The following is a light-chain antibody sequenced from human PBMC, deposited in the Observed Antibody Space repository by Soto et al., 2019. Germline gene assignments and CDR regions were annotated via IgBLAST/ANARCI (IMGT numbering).Light chain of an antibody. CDR3: QQTYSTLSIT. CDR2: AAS. J-gene: IGKJ5*01. CDR1: ESIGRH. V-gene: IGKV1-39*01. Sequence: DIQMTQSPSSLSASVGDRVTITCRARESIGRHLNWYQQKPGKAPKLLIYAASSLQNGVPSRFRGGGSGTDFTLTISNLQPEDFATYYCQQTYSTLSITFGQGTRLEI.